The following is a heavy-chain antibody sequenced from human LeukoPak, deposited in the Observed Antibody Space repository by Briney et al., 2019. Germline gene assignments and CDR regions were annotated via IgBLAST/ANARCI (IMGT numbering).Heavy chain of an antibody. CDR1: GGSISSGSYY. CDR2: IYTSGST. D-gene: IGHD3-3*01. J-gene: IGHJ4*02. Sequence: PSETLSLTCTVSGGSISSGSYYWSWIRQPAGKGLEWIGRIYTSGSTNYNPSLKSRVTISVDTSKNQFSPKLSSVTAADTAVYYCARAGTIFDFDYWGQGTLVTVSS. V-gene: IGHV4-61*02. CDR3: ARAGTIFDFDY.